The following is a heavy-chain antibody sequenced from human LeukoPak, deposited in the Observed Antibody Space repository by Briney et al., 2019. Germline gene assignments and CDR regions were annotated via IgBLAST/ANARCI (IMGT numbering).Heavy chain of an antibody. CDR3: ARRIAVAGTVWFAP. CDR1: GGTFSSYA. CDR2: IIPIFGIA. J-gene: IGHJ5*02. D-gene: IGHD6-19*01. Sequence: SVKVSCKASGGTFSSYAISWVRQAPGQGLEWMGRIIPIFGIANYAQKFQGRVTITADKSTSTPYMELSSLRSEDTAVYYCARRIAVAGTVWFAPWGQGTLVTVSS. V-gene: IGHV1-69*04.